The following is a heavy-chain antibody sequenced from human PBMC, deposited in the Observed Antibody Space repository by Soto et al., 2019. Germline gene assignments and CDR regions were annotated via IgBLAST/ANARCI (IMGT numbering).Heavy chain of an antibody. CDR3: VYDAPGIAAADTFDY. CDR2: IHWDDDK. CDR1: GFSLTTGGVG. V-gene: IGHV2-5*02. Sequence: QITLKESGPPLVKPTQTLTLTCTFSGFSLTTGGVGVGWIRQTPGKALEWLALIHWDDDKRYSPSLKSRLTIXKDTSRNHVVLTMTNMDPVDTATYYCVYDAPGIAAADTFDYWGQGTLVTVSS. D-gene: IGHD6-13*01. J-gene: IGHJ4*02.